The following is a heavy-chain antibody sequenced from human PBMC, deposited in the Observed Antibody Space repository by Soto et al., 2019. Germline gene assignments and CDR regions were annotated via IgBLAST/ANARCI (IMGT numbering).Heavy chain of an antibody. J-gene: IGHJ4*02. V-gene: IGHV1-8*01. CDR2: VNPNNGDT. CDR3: AKVSRKGSAIDFDY. Sequence: QVQLVQSGAELKKPGASVKVSCKASGYTFSNYDMNWVRQATGQGPEWIGWVNPNNGDTGYAQKSQGRVTLTTDISTTTAYMELTSVRSEDTAIYYCAKVSRKGSAIDFDYWGQGTLITVSS. CDR1: GYTFSNYD. D-gene: IGHD3-10*01.